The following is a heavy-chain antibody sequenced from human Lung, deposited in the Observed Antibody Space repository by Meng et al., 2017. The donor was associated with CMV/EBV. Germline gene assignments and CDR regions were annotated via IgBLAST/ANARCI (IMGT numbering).Heavy chain of an antibody. CDR3: AKGGGGCSYGYGMDV. CDR2: IRYDGSNK. Sequence: GESXKISCAASGFTFSSYGMHWVRQAPGKGLEWVAFIRYDGSNKYYADSVKGRFTISRDNYKNTRYLQMNSLKAEDTAVYHCAKGGGGCSYGYGMDVWGQGTTVTVSS. CDR1: GFTFSSYG. V-gene: IGHV3-30*02. D-gene: IGHD5-18*01. J-gene: IGHJ6*02.